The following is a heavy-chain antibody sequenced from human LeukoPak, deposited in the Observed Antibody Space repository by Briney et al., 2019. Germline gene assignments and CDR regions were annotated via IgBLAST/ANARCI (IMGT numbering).Heavy chain of an antibody. Sequence: GSLRLSCTTSGFTFSDYAVSWVRQAPGKGLEWIGFIRNKANGGTTEYAASVKGRFTISRDDSKTIAHLQMSSLKTEDTAVYYCSRFYSSGWASGAFDIWGQGTMVTVSS. CDR3: SRFYSSGWASGAFDI. V-gene: IGHV3-49*04. CDR2: IRNKANGGTT. D-gene: IGHD3-22*01. CDR1: GFTFSDYA. J-gene: IGHJ3*02.